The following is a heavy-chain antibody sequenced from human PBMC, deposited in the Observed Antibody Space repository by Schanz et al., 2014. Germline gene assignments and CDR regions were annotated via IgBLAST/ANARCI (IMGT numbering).Heavy chain of an antibody. CDR1: GFTFSSYS. Sequence: EVQLVESGGGLVQPGGSLRLSCAASGFTFSSYSMNWVRQAPGKGLEWVSYISSASSTINYADSVKGRFTISRDNSKNTLYLQMKSLRAEDTAVYYCARPALWFGDNCFDPWGQGTLVTVAS. J-gene: IGHJ5*02. D-gene: IGHD3-10*01. CDR3: ARPALWFGDNCFDP. CDR2: ISSASSTI. V-gene: IGHV3-48*01.